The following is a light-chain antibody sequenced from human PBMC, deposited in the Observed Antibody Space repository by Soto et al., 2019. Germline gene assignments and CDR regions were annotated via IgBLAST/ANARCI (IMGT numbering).Light chain of an antibody. CDR2: AAS. V-gene: IGKV1-6*01. J-gene: IGKJ1*01. CDR3: LQDYTYFWM. Sequence: VQRTHSPSSLSASVLYRVIITCLASQGIKNDLGWYQQKPGKTPKLLIYAASTLQSGVPSRFSGSGSGTDFTLTISSLQPEDSATYYCLQDYTYFWMFGQGTKVDIK. CDR1: QGIKND.